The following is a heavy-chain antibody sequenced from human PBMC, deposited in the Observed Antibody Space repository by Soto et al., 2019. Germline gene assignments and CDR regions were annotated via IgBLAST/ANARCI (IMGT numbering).Heavy chain of an antibody. V-gene: IGHV1-69*01. D-gene: IGHD2-2*01. CDR3: ARAPLGYCSSTSCPFDY. J-gene: IGHJ4*02. CDR1: GGTFSSYA. CDR2: IIPIFGAA. Sequence: QVQRVQSGAEVKKPGSSVKVSCKASGGTFSSYAISWVRPAPGQGLEWMGGIIPIFGAANYAQKFQGRVTIAADECTSTAYMELSSLRSEDTAVYYCARAPLGYCSSTSCPFDYWGQGTLVTVSS.